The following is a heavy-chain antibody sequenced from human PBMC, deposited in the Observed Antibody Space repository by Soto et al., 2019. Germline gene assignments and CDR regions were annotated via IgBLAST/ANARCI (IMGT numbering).Heavy chain of an antibody. V-gene: IGHV3-23*01. CDR2: IGGSGTNT. CDR3: AKVDYGDSFDY. J-gene: IGHJ4*02. Sequence: EVQLLDSGGGLVQPGGSLRLSCVASGLTFSSYAMSWVRQVPGKGLEWVSLIGGSGTNTYYADSVKGRFTISRDNSKNTLYLQMNSLRAEDTAVYYCAKVDYGDSFDYWGQGTPVTVSS. CDR1: GLTFSSYA. D-gene: IGHD4-17*01.